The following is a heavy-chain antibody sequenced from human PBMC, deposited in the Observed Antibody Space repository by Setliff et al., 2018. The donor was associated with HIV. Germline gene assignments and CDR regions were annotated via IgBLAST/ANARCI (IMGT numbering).Heavy chain of an antibody. CDR1: GYSISSGYY. CDR2: IYHSGST. CDR3: ARVNTGPVYPQYYFDY. V-gene: IGHV4-38-2*01. Sequence: KPSETLSLTCAVSGYSISSGYYWGWIRQPPGKGLEWIGSIYHSGSTYYNPSLKSRVTISVDTSKNQFSLKLSSVTAADTAVYYCARVNTGPVYPQYYFDYWGQGTLVTVSS. J-gene: IGHJ4*02. D-gene: IGHD1-20*01.